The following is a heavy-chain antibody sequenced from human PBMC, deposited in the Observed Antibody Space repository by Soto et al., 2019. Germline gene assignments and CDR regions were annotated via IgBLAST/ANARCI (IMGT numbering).Heavy chain of an antibody. D-gene: IGHD3-16*01. J-gene: IGHJ5*02. Sequence: MQMVESGGGSVQPGGSLRLSCAASGFPFSHYWMHWVRQTPGKGLVWVSRINPAGTITNYADSVEGRFTISRDNADSDLFLQMNRLRAEDTAIYCCTRDTFGLRDTWGQGTLVTVYS. CDR1: GFPFSHYW. CDR3: TRDTFGLRDT. V-gene: IGHV3-74*01. CDR2: INPAGTIT.